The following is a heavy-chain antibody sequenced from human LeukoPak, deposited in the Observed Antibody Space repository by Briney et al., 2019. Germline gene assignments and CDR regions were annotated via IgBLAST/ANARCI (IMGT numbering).Heavy chain of an antibody. D-gene: IGHD2-2*01. Sequence: PSETLSLTCSVSGGXSSTYYCSWIRQPPGKGLEWIGYIDYSGSTNYNPSLKSRVTISVDTSKNQFSLKLSSVTAADTAVYFCARDRDAPEFFDLWGRGTLVTVSS. J-gene: IGHJ2*01. CDR3: ARDRDAPEFFDL. CDR2: IDYSGST. CDR1: GGXSSTYY. V-gene: IGHV4-59*01.